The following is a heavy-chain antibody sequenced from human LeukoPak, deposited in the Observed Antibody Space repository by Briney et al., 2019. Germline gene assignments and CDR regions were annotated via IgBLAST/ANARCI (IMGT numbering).Heavy chain of an antibody. CDR1: GYSISSGYY. CDR3: ARVLVGATARPDY. Sequence: SETLSLTCTVSGYSISSGYYWGWIRQPPGKGLEWIGSIYHSGSTYYNPSLKSRVTISVDTSKSQFSLKLSSVTAADTAVYYCARVLVGATARPDYWGQGTLVTVSS. D-gene: IGHD1-26*01. J-gene: IGHJ4*02. CDR2: IYHSGST. V-gene: IGHV4-38-2*02.